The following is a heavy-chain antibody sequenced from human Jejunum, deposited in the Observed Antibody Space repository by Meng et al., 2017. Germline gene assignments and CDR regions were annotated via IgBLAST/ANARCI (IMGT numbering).Heavy chain of an antibody. CDR2: TYDRSKWNN. V-gene: IGHV6-1*01. D-gene: IGHD6-13*01. CDR1: GDRVASTRAA. Sequence: SDPLSLTCVISGDRVASTRAAWNWIRQSPSRGREWLGRTYDRSKWNNDDAGSVKGRITISPDTSKNQFSLQVNDVTNEDTAVYYCAREAAAGSMAYWGQGTLVTVSS. J-gene: IGHJ4*02. CDR3: AREAAAGSMAY.